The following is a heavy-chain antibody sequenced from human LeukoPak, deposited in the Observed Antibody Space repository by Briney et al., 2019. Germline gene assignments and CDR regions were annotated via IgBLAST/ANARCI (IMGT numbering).Heavy chain of an antibody. CDR3: ARDLDF. CDR2: IYTDRNT. V-gene: IGHV4-4*07. J-gene: IGHJ1*01. CDR1: RGSISGYY. Sequence: SETLSLTCTVSRGSISGYYWSWLRQPAGKGLEWVGHIYTDRNTNYNPSLKSRVTMSVDTSANQFSLRLSSVTAADTAVYYCARDLDFWGQDTLVTVSS.